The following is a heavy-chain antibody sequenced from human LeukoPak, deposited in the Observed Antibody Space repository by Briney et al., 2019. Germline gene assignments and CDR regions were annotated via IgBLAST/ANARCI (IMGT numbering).Heavy chain of an antibody. Sequence: GGSLRLSCAASGFTFSSYWMSWVRQAPGKGLEWVANIKQDGSEKYYVDSVKGRFTISRDNAKNSLYLQMDSLRAEDTAVYYCARSGSVYYDSSGYPTWGQGTLVTVSS. D-gene: IGHD3-22*01. CDR1: GFTFSSYW. J-gene: IGHJ4*02. CDR2: IKQDGSEK. V-gene: IGHV3-7*01. CDR3: ARSGSVYYDSSGYPT.